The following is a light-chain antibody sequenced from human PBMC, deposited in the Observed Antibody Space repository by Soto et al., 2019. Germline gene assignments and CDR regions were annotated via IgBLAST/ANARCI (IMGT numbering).Light chain of an antibody. CDR2: GAS. CDR3: LQYSSYPWT. J-gene: IGKJ1*01. V-gene: IGKV1-6*01. CDR1: QDIRNS. Sequence: DRVTITCRARQDIRNSVTWFQQRPGKAPSLLIYGASSLQGGVASRFSGSGSGTDFTLTISSLQPEDFAPYSCLQYSSYPWTSCQGTKVDIK.